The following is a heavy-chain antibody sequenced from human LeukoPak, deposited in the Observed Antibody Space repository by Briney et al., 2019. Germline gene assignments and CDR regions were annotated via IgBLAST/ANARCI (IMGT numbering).Heavy chain of an antibody. CDR1: GYTFTSCG. J-gene: IGHJ2*01. CDR2: ISAYNGNT. V-gene: IGHV1-18*01. D-gene: IGHD6-13*01. CDR3: ARGVKRISWYPDWYFDL. Sequence: ASVKVSCKASGYTFTSCGISWVRQAPGQGLEWMGWISAYNGNTNYAQKLQGRVTMTTDTSTSTAYMELRSLRSDDTAVYYCARGVKRISWYPDWYFDLWGRGTLVTVSS.